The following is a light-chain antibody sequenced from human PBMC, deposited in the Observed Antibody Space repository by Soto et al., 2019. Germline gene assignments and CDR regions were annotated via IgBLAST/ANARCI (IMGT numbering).Light chain of an antibody. CDR3: QQYNSYGT. CDR1: QSIDSS. J-gene: IGKJ2*01. CDR2: DAS. V-gene: IGKV1-5*01. Sequence: DIPMTQSPSTLSASVGDRVTITCRASQSIDSSLAWYQQKPRKGPKLLIYDASTLESGVPSRFSGSGFGTEFALTISSLQPDDFATFYCQQYNSYGTFGQGTKLEIK.